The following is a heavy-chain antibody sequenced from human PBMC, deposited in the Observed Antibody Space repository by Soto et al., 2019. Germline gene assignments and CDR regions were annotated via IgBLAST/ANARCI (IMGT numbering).Heavy chain of an antibody. V-gene: IGHV3-74*01. D-gene: IGHD2-8*02. CDR1: GFTFSAYW. CDR3: ARDPRYCNGGECHPSLGWFDS. J-gene: IGHJ5*01. CDR2: IKGDGSST. Sequence: TGGSLRLSCAASGFTFSAYWMHWVRQAPGKGLVWVARIKGDGSSTNYADSVKGRFTISRNNAENTVSLQMSSLRTEDAAVYYCARDPRYCNGGECHPSLGWFDSWGQGTLVTVSS.